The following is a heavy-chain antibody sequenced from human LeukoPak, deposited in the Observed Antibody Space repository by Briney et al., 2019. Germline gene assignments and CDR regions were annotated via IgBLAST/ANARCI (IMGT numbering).Heavy chain of an antibody. CDR3: ARIGYSSSSNDY. V-gene: IGHV3-7*01. J-gene: IGHJ4*02. CDR2: INQDEGIK. Sequence: GGSLRLSCESSGFILSNYWMSWVRQAPGKGLEWVANINQDEGIKYYVDSVRGRFTISRDNAKNSLYLQMNGLRAEDTAFYFCARIGYSSSSNDYWGPGTLVTVSS. D-gene: IGHD6-6*01. CDR1: GFILSNYW.